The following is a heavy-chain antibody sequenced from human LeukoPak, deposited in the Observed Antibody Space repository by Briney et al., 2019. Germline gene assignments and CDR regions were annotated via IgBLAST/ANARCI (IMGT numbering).Heavy chain of an antibody. V-gene: IGHV5-51*01. D-gene: IGHD3-22*01. CDR2: IYPGDSDT. CDR3: ARRPYYYDSSGYGYYYYGMDV. CDR1: GYGFTSYW. J-gene: IGHJ6*02. Sequence: GEPLKISCKGSGYGFTSYWIGWVRQMPGKGLEWMGIIYPGDSDTRYCPSFQGQVTISADKSISTAYLQWSSLKASDTAMYYCARRPYYYDSSGYGYYYYGMDVWGQGTTVTVSS.